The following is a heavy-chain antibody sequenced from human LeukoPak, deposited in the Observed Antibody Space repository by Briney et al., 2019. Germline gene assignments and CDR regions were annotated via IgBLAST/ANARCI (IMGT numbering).Heavy chain of an antibody. J-gene: IGHJ5*02. V-gene: IGHV1-2*02. CDR1: GYTFTGYY. D-gene: IGHD3-10*01. CDR2: INPNSGGT. CDR3: ATYYYGSGSYYRFDP. Sequence: ASVKVSCKASGYTFTGYYMHWMRQAPRQGLEWMGWINPNSGGTTYAQKFQGRVTTTRDTSISTAYMELSRLRSDDTAVYYCATYYYGSGSYYRFDPWGQGTLVTVSS.